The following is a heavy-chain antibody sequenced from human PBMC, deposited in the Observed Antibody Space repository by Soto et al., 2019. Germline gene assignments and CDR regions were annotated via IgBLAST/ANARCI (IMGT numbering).Heavy chain of an antibody. CDR1: GGSISSYY. Sequence: PSETLSLTCTVSGGSISSYYWSWIRQPPGKGLEWIGYIYYSGSTNYSPSLKSRVTISVDTSKNQFSLKLSSVTAADTAVYYCARTGFGSGYYYDSSGYLSLFDYWGQGTLVTVSS. J-gene: IGHJ4*02. CDR2: IYYSGST. V-gene: IGHV4-59*01. D-gene: IGHD3-22*01. CDR3: ARTGFGSGYYYDSSGYLSLFDY.